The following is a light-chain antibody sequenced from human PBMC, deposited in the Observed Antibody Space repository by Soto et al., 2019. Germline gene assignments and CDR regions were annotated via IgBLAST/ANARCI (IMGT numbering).Light chain of an antibody. CDR2: GAS. V-gene: IGKV3-20*01. CDR1: QSVSSSY. Sequence: DIVLTQSPGTLSLSPGERATLSCRASQSVSSSYLAWYQQKPGQAPRLLIYGASSRATGIPDRFSGSGSGTDFTLTIRRLEPEDFAVYYCQQYGSPRTFGQGTKVDIK. J-gene: IGKJ1*01. CDR3: QQYGSPRT.